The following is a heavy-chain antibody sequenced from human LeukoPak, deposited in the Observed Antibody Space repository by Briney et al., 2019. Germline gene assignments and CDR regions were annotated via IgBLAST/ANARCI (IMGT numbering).Heavy chain of an antibody. V-gene: IGHV4-31*03. J-gene: IGHJ4*02. Sequence: SQTLSLTCTVSGGSISSGGDYSNSIRPHPGKGLEWIGYIYHTGITYYNPSLKSRVTISVDTSKNQFSLKLSSVSVADTAVYYCARDRRGGATVDYWGQGTLVTVSS. CDR2: IYHTGIT. CDR1: GGSISSGGDY. D-gene: IGHD1-26*01. CDR3: ARDRRGGATVDY.